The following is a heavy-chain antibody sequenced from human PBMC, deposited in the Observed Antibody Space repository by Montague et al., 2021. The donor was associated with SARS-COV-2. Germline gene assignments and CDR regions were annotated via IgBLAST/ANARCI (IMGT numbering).Heavy chain of an antibody. CDR3: ARENTVTTFGGPYYIDS. CDR1: GSSVRSYY. D-gene: IGHD4-17*01. Sequence: SETLSLTCIVSGSSVRSYYWSWIRQPPGKGLEWIGYIYDSGSTNYNPSLKSRVTISVDKSKNQFSLKLSSVTAADTAVYYCARENTVTTFGGPYYIDSWGQGTLVTVSA. V-gene: IGHV4-59*02. J-gene: IGHJ4*02. CDR2: IYDSGST.